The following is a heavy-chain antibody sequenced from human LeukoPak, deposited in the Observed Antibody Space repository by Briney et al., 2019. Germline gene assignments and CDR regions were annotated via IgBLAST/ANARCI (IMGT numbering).Heavy chain of an antibody. D-gene: IGHD3-22*01. CDR3: ARSKGGYYDSSGPYYFDY. CDR1: GFTFSSYD. J-gene: IGHJ4*02. CDR2: IGTAGDT. V-gene: IGHV3-13*01. Sequence: GGSLRLSCAASGFTFSSYDMHWVRQATGKGLEWVSAIGTAGDTYYPGSVKGRFTIPRENAKNSLYLQMNSLRAGDTAVYYCARSKGGYYDSSGPYYFDYWGQGTLVTVSS.